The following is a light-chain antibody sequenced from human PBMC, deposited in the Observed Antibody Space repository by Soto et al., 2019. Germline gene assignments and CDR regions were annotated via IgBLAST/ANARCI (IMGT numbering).Light chain of an antibody. V-gene: IGKV1-5*03. CDR2: EAS. CDR3: QPYNSYSWT. CDR1: QSISSW. Sequence: DIQMTQSPSTLSASVGDRVTITCRASQSISSWLAWYQQKPGKAPKLLIFEASSLESGVPSRFSGSASGTDFTLAISSLQPDYSATYYCQPYNSYSWTFGHGPKVYSK. J-gene: IGKJ1*01.